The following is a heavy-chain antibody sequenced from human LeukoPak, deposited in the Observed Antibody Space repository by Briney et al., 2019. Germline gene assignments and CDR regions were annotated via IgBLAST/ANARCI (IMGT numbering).Heavy chain of an antibody. CDR2: IYYSGST. D-gene: IGHD5-18*01. V-gene: IGHV4-59*08. CDR1: GGSISSYY. CDR3: ASSGYSYGFNY. Sequence: SETLSLTCTVSGGSISSYYWSWIRQLPGKGLEWIGYIYYSGSTNYNPSLKSRVTISVDTSKNQFSLKLSSVTAADTAVYYCASSGYSYGFNYWGQGTLVTVSS. J-gene: IGHJ4*02.